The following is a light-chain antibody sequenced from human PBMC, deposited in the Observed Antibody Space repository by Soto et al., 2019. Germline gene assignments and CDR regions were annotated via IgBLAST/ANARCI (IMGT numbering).Light chain of an antibody. J-gene: IGLJ1*01. CDR2: EVS. V-gene: IGLV2-14*01. CDR1: SSDVGLYNY. CDR3: TSYTTTTLEV. Sequence: QSVLTRPAAVAGSPGQSITISCTGTSSDVGLYNYVSWYQQHPGKAPKLMIYEVSNRPSGVSNRFSASKSGNTASLTISGLQAEDEADYYCTSYTTTTLEVFGTGTKVTVL.